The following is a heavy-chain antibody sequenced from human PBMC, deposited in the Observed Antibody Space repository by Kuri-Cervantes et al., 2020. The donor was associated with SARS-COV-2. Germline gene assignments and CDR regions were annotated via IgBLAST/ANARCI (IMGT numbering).Heavy chain of an antibody. CDR1: GGSFSGYY. J-gene: IGHJ4*02. D-gene: IGHD3-10*01. V-gene: IGHV4-34*01. Sequence: SCAVYGGSFSGYYWSWIRQPPGKGLEWIGSIYYSGSTYYNPSLKSRVTISVDTSKNQFSLKLSSVTAAGTAVYYCARHAHYYGSGSYPRWWGQGTLVTVSS. CDR2: IYYSGST. CDR3: ARHAHYYGSGSYPRW.